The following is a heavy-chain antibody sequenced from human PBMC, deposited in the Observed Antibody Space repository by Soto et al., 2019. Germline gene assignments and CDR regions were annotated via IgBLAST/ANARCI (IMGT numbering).Heavy chain of an antibody. J-gene: IGHJ6*02. CDR1: GVTFSSYA. Sequence: SLKVSCKASGVTFSSYAISWVRQAPVQGLEWMGWIIPIFGTANYAQKFQGRVTITADESTSTAYMELSRLRSEDTAVYYCAGRGSCYRGADYYYYGMDVWGQGTTVNVS. CDR2: IIPIFGTA. D-gene: IGHD2-2*02. CDR3: AGRGSCYRGADYYYYGMDV. V-gene: IGHV1-69*13.